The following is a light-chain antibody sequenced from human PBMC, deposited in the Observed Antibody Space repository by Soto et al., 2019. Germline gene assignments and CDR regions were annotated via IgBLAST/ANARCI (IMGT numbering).Light chain of an antibody. CDR3: SSYTRSSTWV. Sequence: QSALTQPASVSGSPGQSITISCTGTSSDVGGYDYVSWYQQHPGKAPKLMIYDVTNRPSGVSNHFSGSKSGNTASLTISGLQAEDEADYYCSSYTRSSTWVFGGGTKLTVL. CDR1: SSDVGGYDY. J-gene: IGLJ3*02. V-gene: IGLV2-14*01. CDR2: DVT.